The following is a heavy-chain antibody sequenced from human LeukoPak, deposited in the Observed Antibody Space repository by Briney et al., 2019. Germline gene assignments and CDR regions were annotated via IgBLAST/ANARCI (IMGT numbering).Heavy chain of an antibody. CDR3: ASDYRGYFDY. CDR1: GFSFSKYW. J-gene: IGHJ4*02. Sequence: PGGSLRLSCAASGFSFSKYWVTWVRQAPGRGPEWVANINQDGSEIHYVDSVKGRFTISRDNAKNSLFLRMNSLRAEDTAVYYCASDYRGYFDYWGQGTLVTVSS. V-gene: IGHV3-7*05. D-gene: IGHD4-11*01. CDR2: INQDGSEI.